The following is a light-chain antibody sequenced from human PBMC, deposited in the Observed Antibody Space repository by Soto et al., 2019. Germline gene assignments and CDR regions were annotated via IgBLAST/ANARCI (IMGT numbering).Light chain of an antibody. J-gene: IGKJ3*01. CDR3: QQYNNWPPFT. CDR2: GAS. Sequence: EIVMTQSPATLSVSQGERATLSCRASQSVSSNLAWYQQKPGQAPRLLIHGASIRATGIPARFSGSGSGTEFTLTISILQSEDFAVYYCQQYNNWPPFTFGPGTKVDIK. CDR1: QSVSSN. V-gene: IGKV3D-15*03.